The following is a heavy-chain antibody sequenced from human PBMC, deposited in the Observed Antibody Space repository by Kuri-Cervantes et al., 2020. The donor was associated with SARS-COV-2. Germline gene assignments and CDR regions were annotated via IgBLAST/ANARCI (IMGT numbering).Heavy chain of an antibody. CDR2: ISFDESDK. D-gene: IGHD6-13*01. Sequence: GESLKISCAASGFTFGTYRMHWVRQAPGKGLEWVSVISFDESDKDYADSVKGRFTISRGNSKNTLYLQMNSLRAEDTAVYYCAKDHGPYSRATAYYGLDVWGQGTTVTVSS. J-gene: IGHJ6*02. CDR1: GFTFGTYR. CDR3: AKDHGPYSRATAYYGLDV. V-gene: IGHV3-30*18.